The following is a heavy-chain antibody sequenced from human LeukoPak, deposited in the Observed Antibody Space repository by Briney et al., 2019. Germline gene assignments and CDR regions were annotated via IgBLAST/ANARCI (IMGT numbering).Heavy chain of an antibody. D-gene: IGHD6-13*01. V-gene: IGHV1-8*01. Sequence: GASVKVSCKASGYTFTSYDINWVRQATGQGLEWMGWMNPNSGNTGYAQKFQGRVTMTRNTSISTAYMELRSLRSDDTAVYYCARESDSSSWYGFDYWGQGTLVTVSS. CDR3: ARESDSSSWYGFDY. CDR1: GYTFTSYD. J-gene: IGHJ4*02. CDR2: MNPNSGNT.